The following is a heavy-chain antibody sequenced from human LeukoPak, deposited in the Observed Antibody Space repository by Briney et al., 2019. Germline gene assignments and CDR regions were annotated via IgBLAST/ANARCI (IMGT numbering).Heavy chain of an antibody. CDR3: ARVWSDCYVTNCYISEY. D-gene: IGHD3-3*01. V-gene: IGHV3-21*01. Sequence: GGSLRLSCAASGFSFSSYNMNWVRQAPGERPGWVSSISSSSTYIYYADSVKGRFTISRDDAKNSLFLQMNSLRAEDTAVYYCARVWSDCYVTNCYISEYWGQGTLVTVSS. J-gene: IGHJ4*02. CDR2: ISSSSTYI. CDR1: GFSFSSYN.